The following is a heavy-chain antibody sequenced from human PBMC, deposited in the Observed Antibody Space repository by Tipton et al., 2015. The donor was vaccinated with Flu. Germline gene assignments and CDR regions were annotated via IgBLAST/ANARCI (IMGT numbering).Heavy chain of an antibody. D-gene: IGHD3-10*01. J-gene: IGHJ4*02. CDR3: ARDRGWPASLDY. Sequence: TLSLTCTVSGASISSRSYYWGWIRQPPGKGLEWIGCIYSSGSTSYNPSLQSRVTISVDTSRNQFSLNLKSVTAADTAVYYCARDRGWPASLDYWGQGILVTVSS. CDR2: IYSSGST. CDR1: GASISSRSYY. V-gene: IGHV4-39*07.